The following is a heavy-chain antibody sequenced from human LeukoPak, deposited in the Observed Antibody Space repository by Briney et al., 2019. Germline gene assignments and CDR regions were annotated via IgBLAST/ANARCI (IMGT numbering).Heavy chain of an antibody. CDR1: GFTFSSYS. CDR3: ARVSGSGSYFAFDI. Sequence: PGGSLRLSCAASGFTFSSYSMNWVRQVPGKGLEWVSSISSSSSYIYYADSVKGRFTISRDNAKNSLYLQMNSLRAEDTAVYYCARVSGSGSYFAFDIWGQGTMVTVSS. J-gene: IGHJ3*02. V-gene: IGHV3-21*01. CDR2: ISSSSSYI. D-gene: IGHD1-26*01.